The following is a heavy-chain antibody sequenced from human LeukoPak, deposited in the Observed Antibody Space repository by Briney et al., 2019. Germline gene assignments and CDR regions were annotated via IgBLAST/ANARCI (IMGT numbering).Heavy chain of an antibody. D-gene: IGHD4-17*01. V-gene: IGHV3-20*04. CDR2: SNWNGESI. Sequence: GGSLRLSCTASGFTLDDYGMSWVRHRPGKGLEWVSGSNWNGESISYADSVKGRFTISRDNAKKSLNLQMNSLRVDDTALYFCARQTYGGSFDYWGQGSLVTVSS. CDR1: GFTLDDYG. J-gene: IGHJ4*02. CDR3: ARQTYGGSFDY.